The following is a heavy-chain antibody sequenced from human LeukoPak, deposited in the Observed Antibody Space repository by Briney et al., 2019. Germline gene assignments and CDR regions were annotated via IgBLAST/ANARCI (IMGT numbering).Heavy chain of an antibody. Sequence: PGGSLRLSCAASGFTLNSYAMSWVRQPPRKGLEWVSAIGGRGGSTYYGDSVKGPFTISRDNSKNTLYLQMNSLRAEDTAVYYCAKDLSYDFWSGYSLDYWGQGTLVTVSS. CDR3: AKDLSYDFWSGYSLDY. V-gene: IGHV3-23*01. D-gene: IGHD3-3*01. CDR2: IGGRGGST. J-gene: IGHJ4*02. CDR1: GFTLNSYA.